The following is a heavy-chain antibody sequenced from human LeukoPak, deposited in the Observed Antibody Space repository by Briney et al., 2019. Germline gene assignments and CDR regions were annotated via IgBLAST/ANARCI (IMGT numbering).Heavy chain of an antibody. J-gene: IGHJ5*02. D-gene: IGHD2-2*01. V-gene: IGHV4-61*02. CDR3: AREYQLPIHNWFDP. Sequence: SETLSLTCTVSSGSISSGSYYWSWIRQPAGKGLEWIGRIYTSGSTNYNPSLKSRVTISVDTSKNQFSLKLSSVTAADTAVYYCAREYQLPIHNWFDPWGQGTLVTVSS. CDR2: IYTSGST. CDR1: SGSISSGSYY.